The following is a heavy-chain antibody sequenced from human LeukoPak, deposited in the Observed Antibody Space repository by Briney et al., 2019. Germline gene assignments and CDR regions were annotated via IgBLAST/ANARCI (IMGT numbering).Heavy chain of an antibody. D-gene: IGHD2-21*02. J-gene: IGHJ4*02. CDR2: IYYSGST. V-gene: IGHV4-59*12. Sequence: SETLSLTCTVSGGSISSYYWSWIRQPPGKGLEWIGYIYYSGSTNYNPSLKSRVTISVDTSKNQFSLKLSSVTAADTALYYCANLGGGWPFVVVTAWGQGTLVTVSS. CDR3: ANLGGGWPFVVVTA. CDR1: GGSISSYY.